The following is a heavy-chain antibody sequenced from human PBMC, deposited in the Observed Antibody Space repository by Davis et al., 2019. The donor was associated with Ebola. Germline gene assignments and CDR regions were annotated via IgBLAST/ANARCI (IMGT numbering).Heavy chain of an antibody. D-gene: IGHD3-16*01. CDR3: ARGGEMYAFDI. Sequence: SETLSLTCAVYGGSFSGYYWSWIRQPPGKGLEWIGEINHSGSTYYNPSLKSRVTISVDRSKNQFSLKLSSVTAADTAVYYCARGGEMYAFDIWGQGTMVTVSS. V-gene: IGHV4-34*01. CDR2: INHSGST. CDR1: GGSFSGYY. J-gene: IGHJ3*02.